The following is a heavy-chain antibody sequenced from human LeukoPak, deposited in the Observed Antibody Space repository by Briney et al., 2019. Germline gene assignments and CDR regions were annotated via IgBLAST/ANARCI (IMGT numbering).Heavy chain of an antibody. CDR3: ARHSSSWYFDY. Sequence: GESLKISCKASGYRFTEFWIAWVRRTPGKGLEWMGIIYPGDSDVRYSPSFQGQVTISADKSTKTAHLQWSSLKASDTAMYYCARHSSSWYFDYWGQGTLVTVSS. J-gene: IGHJ4*02. CDR1: GYRFTEFW. D-gene: IGHD6-13*01. V-gene: IGHV5-51*01. CDR2: IYPGDSDV.